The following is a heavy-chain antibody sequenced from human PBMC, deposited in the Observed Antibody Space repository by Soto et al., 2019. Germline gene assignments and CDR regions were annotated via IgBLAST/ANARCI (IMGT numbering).Heavy chain of an antibody. Sequence: SETLSLTCTVSGGSISIGDYYWSCIRQPPGKGLEWIGYIYYSGSTYYNPSLKSRVTISVDTSKNQFSLKLSSVTAADTAVYYCAREGPPRSGYWYYGMDVWGQGTTVTAP. CDR1: GGSISIGDYY. CDR3: AREGPPRSGYWYYGMDV. CDR2: IYYSGST. V-gene: IGHV4-30-4*01. J-gene: IGHJ6*02. D-gene: IGHD3-22*01.